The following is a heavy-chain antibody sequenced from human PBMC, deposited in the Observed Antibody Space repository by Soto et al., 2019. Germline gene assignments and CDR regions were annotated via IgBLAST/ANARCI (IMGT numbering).Heavy chain of an antibody. D-gene: IGHD3-16*01. V-gene: IGHV3-64D*06. Sequence: GGSLRLSCSASGFIFSSYAMHWVRQAPGKGLEYVSVISSNGDRTYYADSVKGRFTISRDNSKKTLYLQMRSLRAEDTALFYCVKAGYDATNSAIDLWGQGTMVTVSS. CDR1: GFIFSSYA. CDR3: VKAGYDATNSAIDL. J-gene: IGHJ3*01. CDR2: ISSNGDRT.